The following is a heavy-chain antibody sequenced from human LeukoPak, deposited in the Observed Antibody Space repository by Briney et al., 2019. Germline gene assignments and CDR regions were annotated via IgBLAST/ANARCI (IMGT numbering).Heavy chain of an antibody. CDR2: ISGSGGST. V-gene: IGHV3-23*01. D-gene: IGHD3-22*01. CDR3: AKDINDLSPYYDGSGYYNY. CDR1: GFTFSSSA. Sequence: PGGSLRLSCAASGFTFSSSAMSWVRQAPGKGLEWVSAISGSGGSTYYADSVKGRFTISRDNSKNTLYLQMNSLRAEDTAVYYCAKDINDLSPYYDGSGYYNYWGQGTLVTVSS. J-gene: IGHJ4*02.